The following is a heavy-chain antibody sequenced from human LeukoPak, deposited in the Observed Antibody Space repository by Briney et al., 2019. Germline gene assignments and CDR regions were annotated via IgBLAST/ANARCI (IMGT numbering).Heavy chain of an antibody. V-gene: IGHV4-34*01. Sequence: SSETLSLTCAVYGGSFSGYYWSWIRQPPGKGLEWIGEINHSGSTNYNPSLKSRVTISVDTSKNQFSLKLSSVTAADTAVYYCARLPDCTSTSCQDYWGQGTLVTVSS. CDR3: ARLPDCTSTSCQDY. CDR1: GGSFSGYY. CDR2: INHSGST. D-gene: IGHD2-2*01. J-gene: IGHJ4*02.